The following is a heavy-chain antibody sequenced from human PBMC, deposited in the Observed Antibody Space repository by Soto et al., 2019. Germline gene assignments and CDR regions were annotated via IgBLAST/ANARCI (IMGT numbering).Heavy chain of an antibody. J-gene: IGHJ4*02. CDR1: GGSISSGGYY. D-gene: IGHD6-13*01. V-gene: IGHV4-31*03. CDR2: IYYSGST. CDR3: AGGSSGWYIDY. Sequence: QVQLQESGPGLVKPSQTLSLTCTVSGGSISSGGYYWSWIRQHPGKGLEWIGNIYYSGSTYYNPSIKSRITITVDMSKNQYLQMLSFVAAAATAEYYGAGGSSGWYIDYWGQGTLVTVSS.